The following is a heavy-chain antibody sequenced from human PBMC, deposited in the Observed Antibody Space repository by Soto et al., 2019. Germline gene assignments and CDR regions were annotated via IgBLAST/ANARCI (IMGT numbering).Heavy chain of an antibody. J-gene: IGHJ4*02. V-gene: IGHV3-66*01. Sequence: GGSLRLSCAASGFTVSSNYMSWVRQAPGKGLEWVSVIYSGGSTYYADSVKGRFTISRDNSKNTLYLQMNSLRAEDTGVYYCARGGGEYSSGWSPYFFFDYWGQGTLVTVSS. CDR3: ARGGGEYSSGWSPYFFFDY. D-gene: IGHD6-19*01. CDR2: IYSGGST. CDR1: GFTVSSNY.